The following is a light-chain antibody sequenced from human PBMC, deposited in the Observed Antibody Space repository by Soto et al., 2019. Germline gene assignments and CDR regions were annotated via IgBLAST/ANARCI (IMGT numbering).Light chain of an antibody. CDR1: QSVSSSY. V-gene: IGKV3-20*01. CDR2: CAS. J-gene: IGKJ2*01. CDR3: QQYRSSPPYT. Sequence: EIVWTQSPGTLSLSPGERATLSCRASQSVSSSYLAWYQQKPGQAPRLLIYCASSRATGIPDSFSGSGSGTDFTLTISRLEPEDFAVYYCQQYRSSPPYTFGQGTKLEIK.